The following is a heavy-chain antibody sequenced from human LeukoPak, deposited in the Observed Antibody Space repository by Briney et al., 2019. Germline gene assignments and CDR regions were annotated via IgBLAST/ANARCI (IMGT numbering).Heavy chain of an antibody. J-gene: IGHJ2*01. CDR2: ISGGGEDT. D-gene: IGHD1-1*01. CDR3: AKPRAMTTGVGRYFDL. Sequence: GGSLRLSCAASGFTFSSYAMSWIRQAPAQRLDWVSAISGGGEDTYYPDSVKGRFTISRDNSKNTLYLQMSSLRAEETAIYYCAKPRAMTTGVGRYFDLWGRGTLVTVSS. V-gene: IGHV3-23*01. CDR1: GFTFSSYA.